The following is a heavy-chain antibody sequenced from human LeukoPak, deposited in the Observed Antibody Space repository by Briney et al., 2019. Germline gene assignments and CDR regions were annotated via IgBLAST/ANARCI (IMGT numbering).Heavy chain of an antibody. V-gene: IGHV4-39*01. J-gene: IGHJ5*02. Sequence: SETLSLTCTVSGGSISSNSYYWGWIRQPPGKGLKWIGSIYYSGSTFYNPSLKSRVTISVDTSKNQFSLKLNSVTAADTAVYYCARNRYYYGSGNYGVPNWFDPWGQGTLVTVSS. CDR3: ARNRYYYGSGNYGVPNWFDP. CDR2: IYYSGST. CDR1: GGSISSNSYY. D-gene: IGHD3-10*01.